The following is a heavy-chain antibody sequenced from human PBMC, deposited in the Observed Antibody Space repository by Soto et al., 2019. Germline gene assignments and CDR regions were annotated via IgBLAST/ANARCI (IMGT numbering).Heavy chain of an antibody. CDR2: IYYSGST. D-gene: IGHD2-2*01. CDR3: ARVPDR. V-gene: IGHV4-61*01. Sequence: SETLSLTCTVSGGSVSSGSYYWSWIRQPPGKGLEWIGYIYYSGSTNYNPSLKSRVTISVDTSKNQFSLKLSSVTAADAAVYYCARVPDRWGQGTLVTVSS. J-gene: IGHJ5*02. CDR1: GGSVSSGSYY.